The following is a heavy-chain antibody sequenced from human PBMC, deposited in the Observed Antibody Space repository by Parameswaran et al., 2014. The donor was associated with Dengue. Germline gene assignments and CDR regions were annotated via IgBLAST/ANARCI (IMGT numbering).Heavy chain of an antibody. J-gene: IGHJ5*02. CDR3: ARSFSDIVVVPTAGWFDP. V-gene: IGHV4-31*02. CDR2: IYYSGST. Sequence: RWIRQPPGKGLEWIGYIYYSGSTYYNPSLKSRVTISVDTSKNQFSLKLSSVTAADTAVYYCARSFSDIVVVPTAGWFDPWGQGTLVTVSS. D-gene: IGHD2-2*01.